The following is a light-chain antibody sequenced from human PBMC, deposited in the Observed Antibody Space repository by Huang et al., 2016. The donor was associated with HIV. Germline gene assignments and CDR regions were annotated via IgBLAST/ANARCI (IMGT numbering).Light chain of an antibody. CDR2: EAS. J-gene: IGKJ1*01. CDR3: QQRNNWPPWT. Sequence: EIVLTQSPATLSLSPGEGATLSCRASQSIGSYLAWYQQRPGQAPRLLLYEASIRATGIPARFSGRGSGTDFTLTISSLEPEDFAVYYCQQRNNWPPWTFGQGTKVELK. CDR1: QSIGSY. V-gene: IGKV3-11*01.